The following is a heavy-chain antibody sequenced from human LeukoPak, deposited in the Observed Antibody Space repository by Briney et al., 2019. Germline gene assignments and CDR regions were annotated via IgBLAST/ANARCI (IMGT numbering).Heavy chain of an antibody. CDR3: ARDGSSWYNWFDP. V-gene: IGHV4-34*01. D-gene: IGHD6-13*01. J-gene: IGHJ5*02. CDR2: TNHSGST. CDR1: GGSFSGYY. Sequence: SETLSLTCAVCGGSFSGYYWSWIRQPPGKGLEWIGETNHSGSTNYNPSLKSRVTISVDTSKNQFSLKLSSVTAADTAVYYCARDGSSWYNWFDPWGQGTLVTVSS.